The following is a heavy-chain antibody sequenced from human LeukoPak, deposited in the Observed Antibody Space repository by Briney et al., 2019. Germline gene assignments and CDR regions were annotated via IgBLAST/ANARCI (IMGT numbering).Heavy chain of an antibody. CDR1: GYTFTSYA. D-gene: IGHD4-17*01. CDR2: INAGNGNT. Sequence: ASVKVSCKASGYTFTSYAMHWVRQAPGQRLEWMGWINAGNGNTKYSQEFQGRVTITRDTSASTAYMELSSLRSEDTAVYYCARGRRDYVVYYYYYMDVWGKGTTVTVSS. CDR3: ARGRRDYVVYYYYYMDV. J-gene: IGHJ6*03. V-gene: IGHV1-3*03.